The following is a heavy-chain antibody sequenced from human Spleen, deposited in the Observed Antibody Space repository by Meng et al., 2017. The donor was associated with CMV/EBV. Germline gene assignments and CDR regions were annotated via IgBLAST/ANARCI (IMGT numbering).Heavy chain of an antibody. CDR1: GYTFVAYY. CDR3: ARAHVLDF. J-gene: IGHJ4*02. D-gene: IGHD6-6*01. V-gene: IGHV1-2*02. Sequence: ASVKVSCKASGYTFVAYYMHWVRQAPGQGLEWMGWIIPYSGGTNYAQKFQGRVTMTRDTSISTVYMELSGLRSDDTAVYYCARAHVLDFWGQGTMVTVSS. CDR2: IIPYSGGT.